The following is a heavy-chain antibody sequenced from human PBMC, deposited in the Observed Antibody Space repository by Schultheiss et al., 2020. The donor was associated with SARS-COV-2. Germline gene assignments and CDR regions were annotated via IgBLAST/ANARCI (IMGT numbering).Heavy chain of an antibody. V-gene: IGHV3-30*07. CDR1: GFTFSSYA. D-gene: IGHD3-3*01. Sequence: SLKISCAASGFTFSSYAMHWVRQAPGKGLEWVAVISYDGSNKYYADSVKGRFTISRDNSKNTLYLQMNSLRAEDTAVYYCARDRDFGVVIPSNWFDPWGQGTLVTVSS. CDR2: ISYDGSNK. CDR3: ARDRDFGVVIPSNWFDP. J-gene: IGHJ5*02.